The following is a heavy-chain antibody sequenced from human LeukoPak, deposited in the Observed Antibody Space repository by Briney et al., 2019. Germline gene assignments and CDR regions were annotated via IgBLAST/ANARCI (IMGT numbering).Heavy chain of an antibody. CDR3: ARATTSSGWLGGDY. V-gene: IGHV4-59*01. Sequence: PSETLSLTCTVSGGSISSYYWSWIRQPPGKGLEWIGYIYYSGSTNYNPSLKSRVTISVDTSKNQFSLKLSSVTAADTAVYYCARATTSSGWLGGDYWGQGTLSPSPQ. CDR2: IYYSGST. CDR1: GGSISSYY. J-gene: IGHJ4*02. D-gene: IGHD6-19*01.